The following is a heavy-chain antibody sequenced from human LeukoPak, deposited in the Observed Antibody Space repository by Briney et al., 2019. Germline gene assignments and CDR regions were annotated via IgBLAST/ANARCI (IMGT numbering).Heavy chain of an antibody. CDR2: IYHSGTT. Sequence: SETLSLTCTVSGGSINSDYYYWSWIRQHPGRGLEWIGYIYHSGTTYYNPPLESRVTISIDTSKNQFSLTLYSVTAADTAVYYCARSLLYSGSSFDYWGQGTLVTVSS. CDR3: ARSLLYSGSSFDY. J-gene: IGHJ4*02. V-gene: IGHV4-31*03. D-gene: IGHD1-26*01. CDR1: GGSINSDYYY.